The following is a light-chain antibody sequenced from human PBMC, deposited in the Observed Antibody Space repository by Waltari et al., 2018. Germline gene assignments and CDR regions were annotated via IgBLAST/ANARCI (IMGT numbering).Light chain of an antibody. J-gene: IGLJ2*01. Sequence: QSALTPPPSASGSPGQSVTISCTGTRNDVCAYNYVSWYQQPPGKAPKLMIYEVSMRPSGVPDRFSGSKSDNTASLTVSGLQAEDEADYYCSSFAGNNNVVFGGGTKLTVL. CDR2: EVS. CDR3: SSFAGNNNVV. V-gene: IGLV2-8*01. CDR1: RNDVCAYNY.